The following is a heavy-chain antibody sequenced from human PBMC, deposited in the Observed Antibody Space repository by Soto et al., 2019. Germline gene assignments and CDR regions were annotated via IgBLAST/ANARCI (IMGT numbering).Heavy chain of an antibody. D-gene: IGHD6-19*01. CDR1: GFTLSSYW. Sequence: EVQLVESGGGLVQPGGSLRLSCVASGFTLSSYWMSWVRQAPGKGPEWVANIKGDGSEKYYADSMKGRFTISRDNAKNSLLLEMNSLRAEDTALYYCARCVGAVAGSNLGQGTLVTVSS. CDR2: IKGDGSEK. J-gene: IGHJ1*01. V-gene: IGHV3-7*05. CDR3: ARCVGAVAGSN.